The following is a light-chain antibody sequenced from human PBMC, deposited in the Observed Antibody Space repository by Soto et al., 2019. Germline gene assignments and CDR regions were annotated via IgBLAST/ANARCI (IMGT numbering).Light chain of an antibody. CDR1: QSVSTSY. V-gene: IGKV3-20*01. CDR3: QLYDNSLYT. CDR2: RAS. J-gene: IGKJ2*01. Sequence: EIVLTQSPGTLSLSPGERATLSCRASQSVSTSYLAWYQQKPGQAPRLLIYRASSRATGIPDRFSGSGSGTDFTLTISRLEPEDFAVYYCQLYDNSLYTFGQGTGLEIK.